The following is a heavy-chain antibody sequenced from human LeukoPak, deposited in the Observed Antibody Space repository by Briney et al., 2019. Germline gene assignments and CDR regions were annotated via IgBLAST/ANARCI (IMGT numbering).Heavy chain of an antibody. CDR3: ARHAPPTYYDYVWGSYRSSYFDY. CDR2: INHSGST. D-gene: IGHD3-16*02. J-gene: IGHJ4*02. V-gene: IGHV4-34*01. Sequence: SETLSLTCAVYGGSFSGYYWSWIRQPPGKGLEWIGEINHSGSTNYNPSLKSRVTISVDTSKNQFSLKLSSVTAADTAVYYCARHAPPTYYDYVWGSYRSSYFDYWGQGTLVTVSS. CDR1: GGSFSGYY.